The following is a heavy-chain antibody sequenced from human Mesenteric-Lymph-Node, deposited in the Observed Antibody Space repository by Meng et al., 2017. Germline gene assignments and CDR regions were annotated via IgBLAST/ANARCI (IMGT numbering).Heavy chain of an antibody. CDR1: GDSVSTNYF. V-gene: IGHV4-61*01. CDR2: IHYSRSP. Sequence: QVQLQQSGPSLVRPYETLSLTCTVSGDSVSTNYFWSWLRQSPGKGLELIGYIHYSRSPDYNPSLKSRVTISIDTSKNQFSLNLNSVTTTDTAVYYCARMIGSGPFDYWGQGTLVTVSS. J-gene: IGHJ4*02. CDR3: ARMIGSGPFDY. D-gene: IGHD6-19*01.